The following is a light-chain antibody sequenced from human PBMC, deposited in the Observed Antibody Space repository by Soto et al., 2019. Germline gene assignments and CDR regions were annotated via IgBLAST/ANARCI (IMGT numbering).Light chain of an antibody. J-gene: IGKJ5*01. CDR2: DAS. CDR3: QQRSNWPPIT. V-gene: IGKV3-11*01. Sequence: EIVLTQYPATLSFSPGERSTLSFRSSQSVSSYLAWYQQKPGQAPRLLIYDASNRATGIPARFSGSGSGTDFTLTISSLEPEDFAVYYCQQRSNWPPITFGQGTRLEIK. CDR1: QSVSSY.